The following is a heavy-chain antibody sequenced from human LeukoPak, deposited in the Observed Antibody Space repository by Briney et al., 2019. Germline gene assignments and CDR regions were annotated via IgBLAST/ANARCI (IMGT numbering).Heavy chain of an antibody. D-gene: IGHD6-19*01. CDR1: GYSFIIYG. V-gene: IGHV1-18*01. J-gene: IGHJ6*04. CDR2: ISTYNGYA. CDR3: ARNSSDWYGYMDV. Sequence: GASVKVSCTASGYSFIIYGISWVRQAPGQGLEWMGWISTYNGYANYAQKLQGRVTMTTETSTSTAYMELRSLRSDDTAVYYCARNSSDWYGYMDVWGKGTTVTVSS.